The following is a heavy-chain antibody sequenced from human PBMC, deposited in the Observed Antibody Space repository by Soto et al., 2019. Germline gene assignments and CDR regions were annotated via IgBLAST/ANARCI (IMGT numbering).Heavy chain of an antibody. V-gene: IGHV4-59*01. CDR1: GGSISSYY. D-gene: IGHD3-10*01. CDR2: IYYSGST. J-gene: IGHJ4*02. CDR3: ARERSRTERGFPYFDY. Sequence: SGTLSLTCTVSGGSISSYYWSWIRQPPGKGLEWIGYIYYSGSTNYNPSLKSRVTISVDTSKNQFSLKLSSVTAADTAVYYCARERSRTERGFPYFDYWGQGTLVTGSS.